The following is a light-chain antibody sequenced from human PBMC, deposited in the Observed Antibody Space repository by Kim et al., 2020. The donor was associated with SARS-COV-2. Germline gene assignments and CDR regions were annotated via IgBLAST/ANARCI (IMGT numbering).Light chain of an antibody. V-gene: IGLV3-21*04. CDR2: YDS. J-gene: IGLJ2*01. CDR1: NIGSKS. Sequence: YELTQPPSVSVAPGKTARITCGGNNIGSKSVHWYQHKPGQAPVLVIYYDSDRPSGIPERFSGSNSGNTATLTISRVEAGDEADYYCQVWDSSSDHPWVFG. CDR3: QVWDSSSDHPWV.